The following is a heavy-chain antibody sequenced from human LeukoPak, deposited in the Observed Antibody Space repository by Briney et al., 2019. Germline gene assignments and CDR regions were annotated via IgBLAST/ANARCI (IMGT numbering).Heavy chain of an antibody. J-gene: IGHJ4*02. D-gene: IGHD3-3*01. CDR1: GFTFDDYA. Sequence: PGRSLRLSCAASGFTFDDYAMHWVRQAPGKGLEWVSGISWNSGSIGYADSVKGRFTISRDNAKNSLYLQMNSLRAEDTALYYCAKDRSLEWSPFNYFDYWGQGTLVTVSS. CDR2: ISWNSGSI. V-gene: IGHV3-9*01. CDR3: AKDRSLEWSPFNYFDY.